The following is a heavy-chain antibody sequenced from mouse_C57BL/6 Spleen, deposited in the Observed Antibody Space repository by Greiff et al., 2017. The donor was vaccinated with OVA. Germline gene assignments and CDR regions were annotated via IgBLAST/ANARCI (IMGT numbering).Heavy chain of an antibody. CDR1: GYTFTSYW. D-gene: IGHD1-3*01. CDR3: ALPGSYYFDY. V-gene: IGHV1-59*01. Sequence: VQLQQSGAELVRPGTSVKLSCKASGYTFTSYWMHWVKQRPGQGLEWIGVIDPSDSYTNYNQKFKGKATLTVDTSSSTAYMQLSSLTSEDSAVYYCALPGSYYFDYWGQGTTLTVSS. J-gene: IGHJ2*01. CDR2: IDPSDSYT.